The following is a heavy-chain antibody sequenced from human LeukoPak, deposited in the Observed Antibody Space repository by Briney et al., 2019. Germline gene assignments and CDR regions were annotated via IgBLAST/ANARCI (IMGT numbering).Heavy chain of an antibody. Sequence: GGSLRLSCAASGFIFSSCAIHWVRQAPGKGPEWVAVISYDGSNKYYVDSVKGRFTVSRDNSKNTVYLQMNSLRPDDTAVYHCARDRGPFGIGEFDPWGQGTLVTVSS. CDR2: ISYDGSNK. CDR3: ARDRGPFGIGEFDP. D-gene: IGHD3-10*01. V-gene: IGHV3-30-3*01. J-gene: IGHJ5*02. CDR1: GFIFSSCA.